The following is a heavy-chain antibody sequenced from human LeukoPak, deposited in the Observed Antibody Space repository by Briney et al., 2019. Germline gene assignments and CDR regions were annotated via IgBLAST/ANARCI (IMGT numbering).Heavy chain of an antibody. V-gene: IGHV4-4*02. CDR2: IYHSGST. J-gene: IGHJ4*02. CDR3: ARHFRGEFEDH. CDR1: GDSISSSQW. D-gene: IGHD2-21*01. Sequence: NPSGTLSLTCAVSGDSISSSQWWSWVRQPPGKGLEWIGEIYHSGSTNYNPSLKGRVTMTIDTSKNQFSLKLSSVTAADTAVYYCARHFRGEFEDHWGQGTLVTVSS.